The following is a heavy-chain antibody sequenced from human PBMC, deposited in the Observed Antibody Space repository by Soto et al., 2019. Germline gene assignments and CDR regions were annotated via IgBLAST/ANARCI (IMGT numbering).Heavy chain of an antibody. CDR2: IIPIFGTA. J-gene: IGHJ6*02. V-gene: IGHV1-69*01. CDR1: GGTFSSYA. CDR3: ASCSGGSCYEDRYYYGMDV. Sequence: QVQLVQSGAEVKKPRSSVKVSCKASGGTFSSYAISWVRQAPGQGLEWMGGIIPIFGTANYAQKFQGRVTITADESTSTAYMELSSLRSEDTAVYYCASCSGGSCYEDRYYYGMDVWGQGTTVTVSS. D-gene: IGHD2-15*01.